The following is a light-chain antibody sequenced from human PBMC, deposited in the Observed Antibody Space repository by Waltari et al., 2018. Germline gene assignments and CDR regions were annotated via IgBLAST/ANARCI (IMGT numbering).Light chain of an antibody. CDR3: QQYSSWT. V-gene: IGKV4-1*01. Sequence: DIVLTQSPESLAVSLGERATINCKSSQSLFYTSNHKNYLAWFQQKPGQPPRLLIFWASTRESGVPDRFSASGFGTDFALTISSLQAEDVAVYYCQQYSSWTFGQGTRVDIK. J-gene: IGKJ1*01. CDR1: QSLFYTSNHKNY. CDR2: WAS.